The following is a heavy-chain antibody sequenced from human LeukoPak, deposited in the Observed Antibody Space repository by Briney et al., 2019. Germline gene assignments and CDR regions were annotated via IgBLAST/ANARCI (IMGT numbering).Heavy chain of an antibody. V-gene: IGHV3-7*01. CDR2: IKADGGEK. CDR3: ARDPRAYCSSTSCYGGWFDP. D-gene: IGHD2-2*01. CDR1: GFTFSTYW. Sequence: PGGSLRLSCAASGFTFSTYWMNWFRQTPGKGLEWVAKIKADGGEKDHVASVKGRFTISRDNAKNTLYLQMNSLRAEDTAVYYCARDPRAYCSSTSCYGGWFDPWGQGTLVTVSS. J-gene: IGHJ5*02.